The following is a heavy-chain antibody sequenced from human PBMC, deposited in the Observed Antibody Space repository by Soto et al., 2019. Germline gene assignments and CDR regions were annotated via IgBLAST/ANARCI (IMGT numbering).Heavy chain of an antibody. Sequence: GGSLRLSCAASGFTFSSYAMSWVRQAPGKGLEWVSAISGSGGSTYYADSVKGRFTISRDNSKNTLYLQMNSMRAEDTAVYYGAKQPLFVPAAPDGYWGQGTLVTVA. D-gene: IGHD2-2*01. CDR2: ISGSGGST. J-gene: IGHJ4*02. V-gene: IGHV3-23*01. CDR1: GFTFSSYA. CDR3: AKQPLFVPAAPDGY.